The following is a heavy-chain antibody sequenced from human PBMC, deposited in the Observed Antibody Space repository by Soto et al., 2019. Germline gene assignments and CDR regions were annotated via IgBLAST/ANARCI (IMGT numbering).Heavy chain of an antibody. CDR3: ARGGGSSRWGMDV. Sequence: GSSVKVSCKASGYTFTGYYMHWVRQAPGQGLEWMGWINPNSGGTNYAQKFQGRVTMTRDTSISTAYMELSRLRSDDTAVYYCARGGGSSRWGMDVWPRDHGHRLL. V-gene: IGHV1-2*02. CDR1: GYTFTGYY. CDR2: INPNSGGT. D-gene: IGHD6-6*01. J-gene: IGHJ6*02.